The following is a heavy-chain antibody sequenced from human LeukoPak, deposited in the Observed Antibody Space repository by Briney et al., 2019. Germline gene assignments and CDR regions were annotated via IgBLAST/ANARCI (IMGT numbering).Heavy chain of an antibody. CDR1: GFTFSSYG. CDR2: ISYDGSNK. Sequence: GGSLRLSCAASGFTFSSYGMHWVRQAPGKGLEWVAVISYDGSNKYYADSVKGRFTISRDNSKNTLYLQMNSLRAEDTAVYYCAKDPYSSGWLSVRRAQNYYYGMDVWGQGTTVTVSS. D-gene: IGHD6-19*01. V-gene: IGHV3-30*18. CDR3: AKDPYSSGWLSVRRAQNYYYGMDV. J-gene: IGHJ6*02.